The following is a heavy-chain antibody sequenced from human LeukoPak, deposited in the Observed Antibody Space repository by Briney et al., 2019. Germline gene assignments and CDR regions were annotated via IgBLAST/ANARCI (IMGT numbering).Heavy chain of an antibody. V-gene: IGHV4-39*01. CDR1: GGSISSSSYY. J-gene: IGHJ4*02. Sequence: KPSETLSLTCTVSGGSISSSSYYWGWIRQPPGKGLEWIVSIYYSGSTYYNPSLKSRVTISVDTSKNQFSLKLSSVTAADTAVYYCASGIWFGELYALYYFDYWGQGTLVTVSS. CDR2: IYYSGST. D-gene: IGHD3-10*01. CDR3: ASGIWFGELYALYYFDY.